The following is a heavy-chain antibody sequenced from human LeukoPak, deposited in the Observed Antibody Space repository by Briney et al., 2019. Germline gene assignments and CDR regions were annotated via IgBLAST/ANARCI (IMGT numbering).Heavy chain of an antibody. V-gene: IGHV3-53*04. J-gene: IGHJ6*02. D-gene: IGHD3-9*01. CDR3: ARGAAGERYFDWLFYGMDV. CDR2: IYSGGST. CDR1: GFTVSSNY. Sequence: TGGSLRLSCAASGFTVSSNYMSWVRQAPGKGLEWVSVIYSGGSTYYADSVKGRFTISRHNSKNTLYLQMNSLRAEDTAVYYCARGAAGERYFDWLFYGMDVWGQGTTVTVSS.